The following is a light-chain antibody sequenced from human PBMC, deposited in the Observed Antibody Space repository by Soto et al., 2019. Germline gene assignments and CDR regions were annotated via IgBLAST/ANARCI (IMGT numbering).Light chain of an antibody. CDR3: QQYKSFPRT. CDR1: QSISSW. CDR2: KAS. Sequence: DIQLTQSPSTLSASVGDRVTITCRASQSISSWLAWYQQKPGKAPKLLIYKASSLESGVPLRFSGSGSGTEFTLTLSSLQPDDFATYYCQQYKSFPRTFGQGTKLETK. V-gene: IGKV1-5*03. J-gene: IGKJ2*01.